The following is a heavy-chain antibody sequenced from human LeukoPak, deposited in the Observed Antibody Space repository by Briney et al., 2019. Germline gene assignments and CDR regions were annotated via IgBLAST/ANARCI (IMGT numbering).Heavy chain of an antibody. Sequence: PGESLRLSCAAAGFTFSSYWMSWVRQAPGKGLEWVANIKQDGSEKYYVDSVKGRFTISRDNAKNSLYLQMNSLRAEDTAVYYCARDPIPTGYDAFHIWVQGTMVTVSS. D-gene: IGHD2-21*01. V-gene: IGHV3-7*01. J-gene: IGHJ3*02. CDR3: ARDPIPTGYDAFHI. CDR1: GFTFSSYW. CDR2: IKQDGSEK.